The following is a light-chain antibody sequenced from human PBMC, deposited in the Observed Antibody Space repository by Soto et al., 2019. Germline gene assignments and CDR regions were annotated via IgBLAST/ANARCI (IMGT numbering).Light chain of an antibody. CDR2: RNN. Sequence: QSVLTQPPSASGTSGQRVTISCSGSSSNIGSYFVYWYQQLPGTAPKLLIYRNNQRPSGVPDRFSGSKSGTSASLAISGLRSEDEADYYCAAWDVSLSGPVFGGGTKLTVL. V-gene: IGLV1-47*01. CDR3: AAWDVSLSGPV. CDR1: SSNIGSYF. J-gene: IGLJ2*01.